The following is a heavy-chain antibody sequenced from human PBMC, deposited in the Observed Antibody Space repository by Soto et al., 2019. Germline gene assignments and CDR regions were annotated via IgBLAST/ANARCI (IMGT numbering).Heavy chain of an antibody. Sequence: EVQLVESGGGLVQPGGSLRLSCAASGFTFSSYEMNWVLQAPGKGLEWVSYISSSGSTIYYADSVKGRFTISRDNAKNPLYLQMNSLRAEDTAVYYCARGWDQTDCGYFDYWGQGTLVTVSA. D-gene: IGHD5-12*01. J-gene: IGHJ4*02. CDR1: GFTFSSYE. V-gene: IGHV3-48*03. CDR2: ISSSGSTI. CDR3: ARGWDQTDCGYFDY.